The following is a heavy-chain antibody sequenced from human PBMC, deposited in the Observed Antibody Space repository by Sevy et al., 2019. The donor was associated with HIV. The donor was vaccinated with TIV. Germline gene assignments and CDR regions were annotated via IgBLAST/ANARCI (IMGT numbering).Heavy chain of an antibody. V-gene: IGHV3-30*18. CDR2: ISYDGTNK. Sequence: GGSLRLSCTASGFTFSSYGMHWVRQAPGKGLEWVTIISYDGTNKYYADSVKGRFTISRDNSKNTLHLQMNSLGAEDTAVYYCAKVTGYCVGDCYSGRDAFDIWGQGTMVTVSS. CDR1: GFTFSSYG. CDR3: AKVTGYCVGDCYSGRDAFDI. D-gene: IGHD2-21*02. J-gene: IGHJ3*02.